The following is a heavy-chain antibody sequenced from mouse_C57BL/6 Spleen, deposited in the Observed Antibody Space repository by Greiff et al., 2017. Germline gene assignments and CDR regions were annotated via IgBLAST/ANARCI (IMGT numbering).Heavy chain of an antibody. D-gene: IGHD2-10*02. V-gene: IGHV1-82*01. CDR1: GYAFSSSW. CDR2: IYPGDGDT. J-gene: IGHJ2*01. CDR3: ARWGLDYYFDY. Sequence: QVQLQQSDAELVKPGASVKISCKASGYAFSSSWMNWVKQRPGKGLEWIGRIYPGDGDTNYNGKFKGKATLTADKSSSTAYMQLSSLTSEDSAVYFCARWGLDYYFDYWGQGTTLKVAS.